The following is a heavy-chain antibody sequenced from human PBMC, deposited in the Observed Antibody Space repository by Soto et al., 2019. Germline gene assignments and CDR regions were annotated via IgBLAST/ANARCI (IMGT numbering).Heavy chain of an antibody. CDR3: AKKLWGWLHSHH. V-gene: IGHV3-23*01. D-gene: IGHD2-21*01. CDR2: ISGSGGST. Sequence: EVQLLESGGGLVQPGGSLRLSCAASGFTCSSYAMSWVRQAPGKGLEWVSAISGSGGSTYYADSVKGRFTISRDNSKNTLYLQMNSLRAEDTAVYYCAKKLWGWLHSHHWGQGTLVTVSS. CDR1: GFTCSSYA. J-gene: IGHJ5*02.